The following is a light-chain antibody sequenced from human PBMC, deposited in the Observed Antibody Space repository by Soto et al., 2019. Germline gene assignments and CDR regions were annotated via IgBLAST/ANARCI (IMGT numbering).Light chain of an antibody. V-gene: IGKV3-20*01. CDR2: GAS. CDR1: QSVSSNY. Sequence: VLTQSPDTLSLSPGERATLSRRSSQSVSSNYLAWYQQIPGQAPRPLIYGASSRVPGIPDRFSGSGSGTDFTLTISRLEPEDFAVYYCQQYGSLPWTFGQGTKVDI. J-gene: IGKJ1*01. CDR3: QQYGSLPWT.